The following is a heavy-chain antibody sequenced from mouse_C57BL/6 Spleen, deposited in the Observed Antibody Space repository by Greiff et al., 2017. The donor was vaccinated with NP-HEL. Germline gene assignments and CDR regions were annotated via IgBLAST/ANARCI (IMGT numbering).Heavy chain of an antibody. J-gene: IGHJ2*01. CDR3: ARWYYGSSLFDY. CDR2: IYPGDGDT. Sequence: VHLVESGPELVKPGASVKISCKASGYAFSSSWMNWVKQRPGKGLEWIGRIYPGDGDTNYNGKFKGKATLTADKSSSTAYMQLSSLTSEDSAVYFCARWYYGSSLFDYWGQGTTLTVSS. D-gene: IGHD1-1*01. CDR1: GYAFSSSW. V-gene: IGHV1-82*01.